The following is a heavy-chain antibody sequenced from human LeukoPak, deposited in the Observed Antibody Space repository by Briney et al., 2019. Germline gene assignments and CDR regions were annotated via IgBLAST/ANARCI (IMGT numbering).Heavy chain of an antibody. V-gene: IGHV4-39*02. Sequence: SETLSLTCTVTGGSISSSSYYWGWIRQPPGKGLEWIGSIYYSGTTYYNPSLESRVTISEDTSKNQFSLMLRSVTAADTAVYYCARESAEYFQHWGQGTLVTVSS. CDR2: IYYSGTT. J-gene: IGHJ1*01. CDR1: GGSISSSSYY. CDR3: ARESAEYFQH.